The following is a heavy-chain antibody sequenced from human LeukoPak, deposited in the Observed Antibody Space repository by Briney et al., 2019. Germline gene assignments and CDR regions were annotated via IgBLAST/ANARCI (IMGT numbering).Heavy chain of an antibody. D-gene: IGHD1-26*01. CDR2: ISYDGSNK. CDR3: AKNSGSYYYGMDV. CDR1: GFTFSSYG. Sequence: GGSLRLSCAASGFTFSSYGMPWVRQAPGKGLEWVAVISYDGSNKYYADSVKGRFTISRDNSKNTLYLQMNSLRAEDTAVYYCAKNSGSYYYGMDVWGQGTTVTVSS. J-gene: IGHJ6*02. V-gene: IGHV3-30*18.